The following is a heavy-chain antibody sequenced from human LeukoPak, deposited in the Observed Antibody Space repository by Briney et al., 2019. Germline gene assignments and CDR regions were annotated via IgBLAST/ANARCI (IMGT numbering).Heavy chain of an antibody. CDR3: VKKAVAGHFDY. CDR2: ISSNGGST. Sequence: GGSLRLSCSASGFAFSSYAMHWVRQAPGKGLEYVSAISSNGGSTYYADSVEGRFTISRDNSKNTLYLQMSSLRAEDTAVYYCVKKAVAGHFDYWGQGTLVTVSS. D-gene: IGHD6-19*01. J-gene: IGHJ4*02. CDR1: GFAFSSYA. V-gene: IGHV3-64D*09.